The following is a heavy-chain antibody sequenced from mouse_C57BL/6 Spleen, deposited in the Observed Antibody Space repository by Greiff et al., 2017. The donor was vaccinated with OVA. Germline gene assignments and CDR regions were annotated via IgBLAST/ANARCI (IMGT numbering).Heavy chain of an antibody. CDR1: GYAFSSSW. D-gene: IGHD3-2*02. Sequence: VHLVESGPELVKPGASVKISCKASGYAFSSSWMNWVKQRPGKGLEWIGRIYPGNGDTNYNGKFKGKATLTADKSSSTAYMQLSSLTSEDSAVYFCARTMTAQAYFDYWGQGTTLTVSS. CDR3: ARTMTAQAYFDY. V-gene: IGHV1-82*01. CDR2: IYPGNGDT. J-gene: IGHJ2*01.